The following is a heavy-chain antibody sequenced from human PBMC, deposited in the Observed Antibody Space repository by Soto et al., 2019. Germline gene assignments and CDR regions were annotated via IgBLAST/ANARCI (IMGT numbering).Heavy chain of an antibody. Sequence: GGSLRLSCADSGFSFSSYWMHWVRQGPGKGLVWVSRINTDGSSTNYADSVKGRFTISRDNAKTTVYLQMNSLRAEDTAVYYCARSPGGYYIDWGQGTMVTVSS. CDR1: GFSFSSYW. J-gene: IGHJ3*01. V-gene: IGHV3-74*01. D-gene: IGHD3-9*01. CDR3: ARSPGGYYID. CDR2: INTDGSST.